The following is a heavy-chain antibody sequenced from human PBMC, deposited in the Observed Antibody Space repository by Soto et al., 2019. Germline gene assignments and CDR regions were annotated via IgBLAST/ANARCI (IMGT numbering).Heavy chain of an antibody. Sequence: ASVKVSCKVSGYTLTELSMHWVRQAPGKGLEWMGCFNPDDGNTNYAQKLQGRVTMTTDTSTSTAYMELRSLRSDDTAVYYCARDAEDYWGQGTLVTVSS. CDR3: ARDAEDY. J-gene: IGHJ4*02. V-gene: IGHV1-24*01. CDR1: GYTLTELS. CDR2: FNPDDGNT.